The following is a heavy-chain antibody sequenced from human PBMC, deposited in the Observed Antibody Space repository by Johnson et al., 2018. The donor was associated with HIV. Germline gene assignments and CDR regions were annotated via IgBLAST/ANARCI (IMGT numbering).Heavy chain of an antibody. CDR1: GFTFDDYG. Sequence: MLLVESGGGVVRPGGSLRLSCAASGFTFDDYGMSWVRQAPGKGLVWVSRTNNDGSTTTYADSVKGRFTVSRDKVKNTLHLQMNSLRAEDTAVYYCARAWGSRDILTALRGACDIWGQGTMVTVSS. CDR2: TNNDGSTT. D-gene: IGHD3-9*01. V-gene: IGHV3-20*04. CDR3: ARAWGSRDILTALRGACDI. J-gene: IGHJ3*02.